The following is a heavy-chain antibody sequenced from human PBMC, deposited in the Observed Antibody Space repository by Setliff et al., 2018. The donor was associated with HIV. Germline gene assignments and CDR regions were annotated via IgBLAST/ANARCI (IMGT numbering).Heavy chain of an antibody. CDR1: GYIFSAYY. CDR2: INYNNGDT. D-gene: IGHD1-1*01. J-gene: IGHJ4*02. V-gene: IGHV1-2*02. Sequence: ASVTVSCKPSGYIFSAYYVHWLRRAPGQGLEWMGGINYNNGDTKYAERFQCSVTMTRDTSISTVYMDLNRLTSDDTAVYYCALANIVSTARWNHWGRGTLVTVSS. CDR3: ALANIVSTARWNH.